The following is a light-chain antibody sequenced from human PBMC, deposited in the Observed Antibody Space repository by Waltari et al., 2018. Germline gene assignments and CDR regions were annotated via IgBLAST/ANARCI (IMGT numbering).Light chain of an antibody. Sequence: DIQMTPSPSSVSASIGDRVSFTCRASHDVGTYVTWYQQKPGKAPKLLIYAASTLQRGVPWRFSGSGSGTYFTFTISSLQPEDSATYYCQQAHSVPLTFGGGTKVDVK. J-gene: IGKJ4*01. CDR3: QQAHSVPLT. CDR2: AAS. CDR1: HDVGTY. V-gene: IGKV1-12*01.